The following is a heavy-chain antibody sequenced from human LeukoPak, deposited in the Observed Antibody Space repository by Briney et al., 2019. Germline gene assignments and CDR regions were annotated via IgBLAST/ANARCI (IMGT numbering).Heavy chain of an antibody. Sequence: GGSLRLSCAASGFTFSNHWRNWVRQAPGKGLEWVANIKEDGSEKDYVDSVKGRFNISRDNAKNSLYLQMSSLRAEDTAVYFCARDRIGGEEYWGQGTLVTVSS. CDR1: GFTFSNHW. CDR3: ARDRIGGEEY. J-gene: IGHJ4*02. V-gene: IGHV3-7*01. D-gene: IGHD3-16*01. CDR2: IKEDGSEK.